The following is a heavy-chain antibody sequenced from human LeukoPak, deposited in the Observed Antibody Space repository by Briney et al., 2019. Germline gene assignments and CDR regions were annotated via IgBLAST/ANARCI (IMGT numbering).Heavy chain of an antibody. J-gene: IGHJ4*02. D-gene: IGHD3-10*01. CDR1: GRSISSYY. Sequence: PSETLSLTCTVSGRSISSYYCSWIRQPPGKGLEWVGYIYYRGSTNYNPSLKRRVSISVDPFKHQFSLKLSSATAADTAVYYCARSYGSGSFYYFDYWGQGTLVTVSS. CDR2: IYYRGST. V-gene: IGHV4-59*01. CDR3: ARSYGSGSFYYFDY.